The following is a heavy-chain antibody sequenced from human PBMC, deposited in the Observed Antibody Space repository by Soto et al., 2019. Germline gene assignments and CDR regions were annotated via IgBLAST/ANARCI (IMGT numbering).Heavy chain of an antibody. Sequence: QVQLVQSGAEVKKPGSSVKVSCKASGGTFSSYAISWVRQAPGQGLERMGGIIPIFGTANYAQKFQGRVTITADESTSTAYMELSSLRSEDTAVYYCASPGGITIFGVVATAAFDIWGQGTMVTVSS. CDR2: IIPIFGTA. CDR1: GGTFSSYA. D-gene: IGHD3-3*01. CDR3: ASPGGITIFGVVATAAFDI. V-gene: IGHV1-69*01. J-gene: IGHJ3*02.